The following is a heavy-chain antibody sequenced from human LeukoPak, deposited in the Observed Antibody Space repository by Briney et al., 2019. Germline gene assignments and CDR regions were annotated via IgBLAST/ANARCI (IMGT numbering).Heavy chain of an antibody. CDR3: ARVAYDFWSTYFDY. CDR1: GGAVSSGSYY. V-gene: IGHV4-61*01. D-gene: IGHD3-3*01. Sequence: SETPSLTCTVSGGAVSSGSYYWSWIRQPPGKGLEWIGYIYYSGSTNYNPSLKSRVTISVDTSKNQFSLKLSSVTAADTAVYYCARVAYDFWSTYFDYWGQGTLVTVSS. CDR2: IYYSGST. J-gene: IGHJ4*02.